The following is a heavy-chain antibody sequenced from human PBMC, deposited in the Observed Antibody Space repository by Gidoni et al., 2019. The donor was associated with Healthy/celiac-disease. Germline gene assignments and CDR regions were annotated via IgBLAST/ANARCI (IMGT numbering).Heavy chain of an antibody. CDR3: AHSGYSSGWGRFDY. D-gene: IGHD6-19*01. J-gene: IGHJ4*02. V-gene: IGHV4-61*02. Sequence: QVQLQESGPGLVQPSQTLSLTCTVSGGSISSGSYYCSWIRQPAGKGLEWIGRIYTSGSTNYNPSLKSRVTISVDTSKNQFSLKLSSVTAADTAVYYCAHSGYSSGWGRFDYWGQGTLVTVSS. CDR2: IYTSGST. CDR1: GGSISSGSYY.